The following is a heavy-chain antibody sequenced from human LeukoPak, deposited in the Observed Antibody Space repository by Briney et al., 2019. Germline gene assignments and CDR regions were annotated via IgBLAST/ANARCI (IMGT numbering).Heavy chain of an antibody. J-gene: IGHJ4*02. V-gene: IGHV1-46*01. CDR1: GYTFTSYY. CDR3: ARDHGYGDYEGY. CDR2: INPSGGST. Sequence: ASVKVSCKASGYTFTSYYMHWVRQAPGQGLEWMGIINPSGGSTSYAQKFQGRVTMTRDTSTSTAYMELSRLRSDDTAVYYCARDHGYGDYEGYWGQGTLVTVSS. D-gene: IGHD4-17*01.